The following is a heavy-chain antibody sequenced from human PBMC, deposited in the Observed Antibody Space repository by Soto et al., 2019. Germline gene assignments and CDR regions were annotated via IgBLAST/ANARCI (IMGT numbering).Heavy chain of an antibody. CDR3: ARDTETLGPRANDALDI. J-gene: IGHJ3*02. CDR1: GYTFSAYT. Sequence: QAQLVQSGAEMKKPGASVKVSCKATGYTFSAYTMNWVRQAPGQSLEWMGWINAGSGNTKYSQNFQGRVSITRDTSAITVYRELTGLTSEDTAVYYCARDTETLGPRANDALDIWGQGTMVTVSS. V-gene: IGHV1-3*01. CDR2: INAGSGNT. D-gene: IGHD3-3*02.